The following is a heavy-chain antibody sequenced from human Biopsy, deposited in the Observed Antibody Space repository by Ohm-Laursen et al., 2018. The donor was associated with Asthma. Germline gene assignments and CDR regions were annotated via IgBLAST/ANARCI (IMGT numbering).Heavy chain of an antibody. CDR3: ARDPSYFDPSVEGWHL. CDR2: IIPISLTP. D-gene: IGHD3-22*01. J-gene: IGHJ3*01. V-gene: IGHV1-69*01. Sequence: GSSVKVSCKVSRDIFSSYGFSWVRQAPGQGLEWMGGIIPISLTPSYARRFRGRVTISADEYTRTAYMELSSLRSEDTAVYYCARDPSYFDPSVEGWHLWGQGTMVTVSS. CDR1: RDIFSSYG.